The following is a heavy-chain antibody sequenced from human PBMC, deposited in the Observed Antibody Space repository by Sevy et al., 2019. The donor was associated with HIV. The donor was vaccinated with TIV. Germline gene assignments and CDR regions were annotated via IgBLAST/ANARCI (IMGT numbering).Heavy chain of an antibody. V-gene: IGHV3-30*18. CDR1: GFTFSSYG. CDR2: ISYDGGNK. D-gene: IGHD3-22*01. CDR3: AKSRARGYYDPLDY. J-gene: IGHJ4*02. Sequence: GGSLRLSCAASGFTFSSYGMHWVRQAPGKGLEWVAVISYDGGNKYYADSVKGRFTSSRDNSKTTLYLQMNSLRAEDTAVYYCAKSRARGYYDPLDYWGQGTLVTVSS.